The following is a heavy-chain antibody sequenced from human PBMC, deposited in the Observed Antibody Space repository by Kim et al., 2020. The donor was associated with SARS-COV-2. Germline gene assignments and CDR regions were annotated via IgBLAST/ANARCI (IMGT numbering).Heavy chain of an antibody. J-gene: IGHJ1*01. Sequence: GGSLRLSCVASGFTFSDYWMTWVRKAPGKGLEWVSTIKQDGSENFYVDSVKGRFTVTRDNDKKTVYLHMNSLRAEDTAVYYCAKVDSPGWAVSSWGGQGALVTVSS. CDR3: AKVDSPGWAVSSW. CDR1: GFTFSDYW. V-gene: IGHV3-7*01. CDR2: IKQDGSEN. D-gene: IGHD2-2*01.